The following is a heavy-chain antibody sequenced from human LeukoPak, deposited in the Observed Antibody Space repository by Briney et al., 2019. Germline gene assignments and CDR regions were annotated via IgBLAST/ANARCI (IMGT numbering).Heavy chain of an antibody. Sequence: PSETLSLTCTVSGGSISSYYWSWIRQPPGKGLEWIGYIYYSGSTYYNPSLKSRVTISVDRSKNQFSLKLSSVTAADTAVYYCARDPGNGFSGQDAFDIWGQGTMVTVSS. V-gene: IGHV4-59*12. CDR3: ARDPGNGFSGQDAFDI. CDR1: GGSISSYY. CDR2: IYYSGST. J-gene: IGHJ3*02. D-gene: IGHD3-3*01.